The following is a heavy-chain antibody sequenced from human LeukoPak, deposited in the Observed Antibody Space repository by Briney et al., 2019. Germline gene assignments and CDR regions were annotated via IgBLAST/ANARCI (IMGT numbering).Heavy chain of an antibody. CDR1: GFTFSSYG. CDR2: IRYDGSNK. J-gene: IGHJ4*02. D-gene: IGHD6-19*01. Sequence: GGSLRLSCAASGFTFSSYGMHWVRQAPGKGLDWVAFIRYDGSNKYYADSVKGRFTISRDNSKNTLYLQMNSLRVEDTAVYYCARGAGQGLLVDYWGQGTLVTVSS. V-gene: IGHV3-30*02. CDR3: ARGAGQGLLVDY.